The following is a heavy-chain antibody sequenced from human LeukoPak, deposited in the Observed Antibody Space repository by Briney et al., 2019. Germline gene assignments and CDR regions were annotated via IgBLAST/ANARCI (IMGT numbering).Heavy chain of an antibody. CDR1: GGSISTSSYY. V-gene: IGHV4-39*01. CDR3: ARQGRILGATIDY. D-gene: IGHD1-26*01. J-gene: IGHJ4*02. Sequence: PSETLSLTRTVSGGSISTSSYYWGWIRQPPGKGLEWIVSIYYSGTTYYNPSLQSRVTISVDTSKNQFSLKLTSVTAADTAVYYCARQGRILGATIDYWGQGTLVTVSS. CDR2: IYYSGTT.